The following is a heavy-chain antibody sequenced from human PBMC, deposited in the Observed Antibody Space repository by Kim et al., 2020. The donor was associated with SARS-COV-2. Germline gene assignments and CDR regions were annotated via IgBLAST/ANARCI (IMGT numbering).Heavy chain of an antibody. J-gene: IGHJ4*02. Sequence: ADSVKGRFTISRDNSKNTLYLQMNSLRAEDKAVYYCAKTVIRGVTPAADWGQGTLVTVSS. D-gene: IGHD3-10*01. CDR3: AKTVIRGVTPAAD. V-gene: IGHV3-30*02.